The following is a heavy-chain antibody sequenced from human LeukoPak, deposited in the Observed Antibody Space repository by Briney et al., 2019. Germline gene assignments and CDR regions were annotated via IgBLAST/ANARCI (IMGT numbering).Heavy chain of an antibody. V-gene: IGHV1-2*02. CDR1: GYTFTAYY. J-gene: IGHJ4*02. CDR3: ASEVVAATDF. D-gene: IGHD2-15*01. CDR2: ISPSSGDT. Sequence: ASVKVSCKASGYTFTAYYIHWVRQAPGQGLEWMGWISPSSGDTNYAQNFQGRVTMARDTSISTAYMELRRLTSDDTAVYYCASEVVAATDFWGREPWSPSP.